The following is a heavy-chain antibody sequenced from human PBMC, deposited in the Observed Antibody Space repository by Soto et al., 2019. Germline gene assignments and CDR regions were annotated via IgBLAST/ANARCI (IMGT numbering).Heavy chain of an antibody. CDR3: ARVDGSGSYYYYYYGMDV. CDR1: GFTFSDYY. V-gene: IGHV3-11*05. CDR2: ISSSSSYT. D-gene: IGHD3-10*01. J-gene: IGHJ6*02. Sequence: GGSLRLSCAASGFTFSDYYMSWIRQAPGKGLEWVSYISSSSSYTNYADSVKGRFTISRDNAKNSLYLQMNSLRAEDTAVYYCARVDGSGSYYYYYYGMDVWGQGTTVTVSS.